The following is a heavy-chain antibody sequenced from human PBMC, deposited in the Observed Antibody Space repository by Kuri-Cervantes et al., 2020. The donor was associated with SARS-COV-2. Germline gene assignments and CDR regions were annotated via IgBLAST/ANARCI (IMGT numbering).Heavy chain of an antibody. V-gene: IGHV3-23*01. CDR2: ISGSGGST. CDR3: AIEIGYCSSTSCYKYLQH. Sequence: GGSLRLSCAASGFTFSSYAMSWVRQAPGKGLEWVSAISGSGGSTYYADSVKGRFTISRDNSKNTLYLQMNSLRAEDTALYYCAIEIGYCSSTSCYKYLQHWGQGTLVTVSS. J-gene: IGHJ1*01. D-gene: IGHD2-2*02. CDR1: GFTFSSYA.